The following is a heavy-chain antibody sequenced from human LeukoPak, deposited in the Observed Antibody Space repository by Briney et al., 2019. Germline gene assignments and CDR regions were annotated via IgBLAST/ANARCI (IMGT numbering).Heavy chain of an antibody. V-gene: IGHV4-4*02. CDR3: VRLLSATGNFDY. CDR1: GFTFSSYW. CDR2: INYSGDT. J-gene: IGHJ4*02. D-gene: IGHD1-1*01. Sequence: PGGSLRLSCAASGFTFSSYWMSWVRQAPGKGLEWIENINYSGDTYYNPSLKSRVTISVDTSKNQFSLKLRSVTAADTAVYYCVRLLSATGNFDYWGQGALVTVSS.